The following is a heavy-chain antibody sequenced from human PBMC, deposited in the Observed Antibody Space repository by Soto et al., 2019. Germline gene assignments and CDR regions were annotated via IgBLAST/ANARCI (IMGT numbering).Heavy chain of an antibody. J-gene: IGHJ4*02. Sequence: GGSLRLSCAASGFTFSSYALNWVRQAPGKGLEWVAEISGNGTSTYYAPSVKGRFIISSDSSKNTLYLRMYSLRAEDTAMYYCAKSLSALFSLGDFKYWGQGALVTVSS. CDR3: AKSLSALFSLGDFKY. D-gene: IGHD2-21*01. CDR2: ISGNGTST. V-gene: IGHV3-23*01. CDR1: GFTFSSYA.